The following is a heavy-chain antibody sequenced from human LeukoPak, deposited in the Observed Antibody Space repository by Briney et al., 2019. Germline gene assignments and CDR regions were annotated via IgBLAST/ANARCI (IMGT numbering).Heavy chain of an antibody. J-gene: IGHJ4*02. Sequence: SETLSLTCAVYGGSFSGYYWSWIRQPPGKGLEWIGEINHSGSTNYNPSLKSRVTISVDTSKNQFSLKLSSVTAADTAVYYCARGVLVTVYAAFDYWGQGTLVTVSS. CDR3: ARGVLVTVYAAFDY. CDR1: GGSFSGYY. V-gene: IGHV4-34*01. CDR2: INHSGST. D-gene: IGHD2-8*01.